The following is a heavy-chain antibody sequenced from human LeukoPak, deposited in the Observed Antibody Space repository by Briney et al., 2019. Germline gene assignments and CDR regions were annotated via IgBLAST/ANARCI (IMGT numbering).Heavy chain of an antibody. D-gene: IGHD5-18*01. CDR3: ARVGYSYRSGMRDY. CDR2: IYYSGST. J-gene: IGHJ4*02. V-gene: IGHV4-59*12. CDR1: GGSISSYY. Sequence: SETLSLTCTVSGGSISSYYWSWIRQPPGKGLEWIGYIYYSGSTNYNPSLKSRVTISVDTSKNQFSLKLSSVTAADTAVYYCARVGYSYRSGMRDYWGQGTLVTVSS.